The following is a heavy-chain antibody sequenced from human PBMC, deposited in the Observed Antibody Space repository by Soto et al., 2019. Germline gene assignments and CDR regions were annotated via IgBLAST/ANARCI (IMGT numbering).Heavy chain of an antibody. J-gene: IGHJ6*02. Sequence: QVQLQESGPGLVKPSETLSLTCTVSGGSISSYHWSWIRQPPGKGLEWIGYIYYSGSTKYNPSLKSRVTISVDTSNNQFSLKLNSVTAADTAVYYCARDRSIPAGDGYYFYGMDVWGQGTTVTVSS. CDR3: ARDRSIPAGDGYYFYGMDV. CDR2: IYYSGST. CDR1: GGSISSYH. V-gene: IGHV4-59*01. D-gene: IGHD6-6*01.